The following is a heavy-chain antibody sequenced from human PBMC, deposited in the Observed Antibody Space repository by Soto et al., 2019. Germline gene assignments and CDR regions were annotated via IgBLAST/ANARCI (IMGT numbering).Heavy chain of an antibody. Sequence: GASVKVSCKASGGTFSSYAISWVRQAPGQGLEWMGGIIPIFGTANYAQKFQGRVTITADESTSTAYMELSSLRSEDTAVYYCARGPVGHSYGYRFDYWGQGTLVTVSS. V-gene: IGHV1-69*13. CDR3: ARGPVGHSYGYRFDY. J-gene: IGHJ4*02. CDR2: IIPIFGTA. D-gene: IGHD5-18*01. CDR1: GGTFSSYA.